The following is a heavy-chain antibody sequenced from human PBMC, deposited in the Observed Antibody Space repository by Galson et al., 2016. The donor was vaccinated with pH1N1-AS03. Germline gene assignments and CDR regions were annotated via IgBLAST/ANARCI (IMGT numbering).Heavy chain of an antibody. CDR2: IKGDGSEK. Sequence: SLRLSCAASGFTFTGYWMSWVRQAPGKGLEWVANIKGDGSEKVYVDSVKGRFTISRDNAKNSLYLQMDSLRAEDTAVHYCARTNWFDYWGQGTLVTVSS. V-gene: IGHV3-7*01. CDR3: ARTNWFDY. D-gene: IGHD7-27*01. J-gene: IGHJ4*02. CDR1: GFTFTGYW.